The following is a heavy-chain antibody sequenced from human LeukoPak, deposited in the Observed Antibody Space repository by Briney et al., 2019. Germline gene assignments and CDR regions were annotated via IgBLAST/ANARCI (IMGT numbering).Heavy chain of an antibody. V-gene: IGHV4-61*05. CDR3: ARFRGSGWYYFDS. J-gene: IGHJ4*02. Sequence: PSETLSLTCTVSGGSISSNTYHWGWIRQPPGEGLEGIGYMYYTGATSYTPSLTSRVTISLDTSKNQFSLKPHSVTAADTAVYYCARFRGSGWYYFDSWGQGTLVTVSS. CDR2: MYYTGAT. CDR1: GGSISSNTYH. D-gene: IGHD6-19*01.